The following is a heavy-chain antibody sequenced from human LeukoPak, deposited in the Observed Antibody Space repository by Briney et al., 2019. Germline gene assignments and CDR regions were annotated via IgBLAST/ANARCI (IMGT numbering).Heavy chain of an antibody. CDR2: IRYDGSDK. CDR1: GFTFSSYG. Sequence: PGGSLRLSCAASGFTFSSYGMHWVRQAPGKGLVWVAFIRYDGSDKYYADSVKGRFTISRDNSKNTLYLQMNSLRAEDTAVYYCAKDWDYYYYYMDVWGKGTTVTVSS. D-gene: IGHD3-16*01. J-gene: IGHJ6*03. V-gene: IGHV3-30*02. CDR3: AKDWDYYYYYMDV.